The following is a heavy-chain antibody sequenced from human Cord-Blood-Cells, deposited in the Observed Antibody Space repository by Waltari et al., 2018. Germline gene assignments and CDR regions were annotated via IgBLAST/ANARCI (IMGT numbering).Heavy chain of an antibody. CDR3: ATVSGYSYGYWYFDL. Sequence: QLQLQESGPGLVKPSETLSLTCTVSGGSISSSSYYWGWIRQPPGKGLEWIGGIYYSGSTYSNPSLKSRVTISVDTAKNQFSLKLSSVTAADTAVYYCATVSGYSYGYWYFDLWGRGTLVTVSS. CDR2: IYYSGST. CDR1: GGSISSSSYY. J-gene: IGHJ2*01. D-gene: IGHD5-18*01. V-gene: IGHV4-39*01.